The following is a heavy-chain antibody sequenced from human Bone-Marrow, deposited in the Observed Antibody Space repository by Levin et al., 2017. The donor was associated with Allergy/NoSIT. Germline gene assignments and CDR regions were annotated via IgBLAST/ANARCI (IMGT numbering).Heavy chain of an antibody. CDR2: ISWNSGIR. V-gene: IGHV3-9*01. CDR3: VQDASSASWHYFDD. J-gene: IGHJ4*02. D-gene: IGHD2-2*01. Sequence: RAGGSLRLSCAASAFTFDDHAFHWVRQLPEKGLEWVAGISWNSGIRVYADSVKGRFTISRDNAKSSLFLQMNSLRPEGTGFYYCVQDASSASWHYFDDWGQGTLVTVSS. CDR1: AFTFDDHA.